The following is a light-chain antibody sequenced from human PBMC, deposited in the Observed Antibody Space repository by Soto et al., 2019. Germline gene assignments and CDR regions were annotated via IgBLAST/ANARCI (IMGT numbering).Light chain of an antibody. CDR2: AAS. J-gene: IGKJ3*01. CDR1: HNVNSW. CDR3: QQDNSCPFT. V-gene: IGKV1-12*01. Sequence: IQISQCPSSVSASVGDRVTIACRASHNVNSWLAWYQQKPGRAPRFLIYAASSLQSGVPSRFSGSGSGTEFTLTITNLQPEDFATYFCQQDNSCPFTFGPGTKVDIK.